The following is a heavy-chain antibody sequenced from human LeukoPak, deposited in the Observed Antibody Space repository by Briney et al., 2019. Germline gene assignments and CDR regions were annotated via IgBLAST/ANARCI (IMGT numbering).Heavy chain of an antibody. J-gene: IGHJ4*02. Sequence: ASVKVSCKASGYTFTSYDINWVRQATGQGLEWMGWMNPNSGNTGYAQKFQGRVTMTRNTSISTAYMELSSLRSEDTAVYYCARSRCSGGSCYSVFDYWGQGTLVTVSS. V-gene: IGHV1-8*01. CDR1: GYTFTSYD. CDR2: MNPNSGNT. D-gene: IGHD2-15*01. CDR3: ARSRCSGGSCYSVFDY.